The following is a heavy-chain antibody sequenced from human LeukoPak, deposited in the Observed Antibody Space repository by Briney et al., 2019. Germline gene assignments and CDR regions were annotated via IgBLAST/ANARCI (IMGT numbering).Heavy chain of an antibody. Sequence: GGSLRLSCAASGFTFSSYAMSWVRQAPGKGLEWVSAISGSGGSTYYADSVKGRFTISRDNSKNTLYLQMNSLRAEDTAVYYCGKGRGGGSRHYYDSSGPSNFDYWGQGTLVTVSS. J-gene: IGHJ4*02. D-gene: IGHD3-22*01. CDR1: GFTFSSYA. CDR3: GKGRGGGSRHYYDSSGPSNFDY. V-gene: IGHV3-23*01. CDR2: ISGSGGST.